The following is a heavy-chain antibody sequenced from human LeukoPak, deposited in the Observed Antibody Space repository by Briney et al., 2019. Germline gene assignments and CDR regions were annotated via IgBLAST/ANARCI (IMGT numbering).Heavy chain of an antibody. CDR1: GGTFSSYA. V-gene: IGHV1-69*05. D-gene: IGHD1-7*01. CDR2: IIPIFGTA. J-gene: IGHJ4*02. Sequence: SVKVSCKASGGTFSSYAISWVRQAPGQGLEWIGGIIPIFGTANYAQKFQGRVTITTDESTSTAYMELSSLRSEETAVYYCAREGVDNWNYECFDYWGQGTLVTVSS. CDR3: AREGVDNWNYECFDY.